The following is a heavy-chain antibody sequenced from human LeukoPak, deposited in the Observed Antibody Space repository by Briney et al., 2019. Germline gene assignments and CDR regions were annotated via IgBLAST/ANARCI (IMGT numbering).Heavy chain of an antibody. CDR1: GFTFSIYA. CDR3: ARDIYSSGWYLSGDH. D-gene: IGHD6-19*01. V-gene: IGHV3-30-3*01. CDR2: ISYDGSNK. J-gene: IGHJ4*02. Sequence: GGSLRLSCVASGFTFSIYAIHWVRQAPGKGLEWVAVISYDGSNKYYADSVKGRFTISRDNSKNTLYLQMDSLRIEDTAIYYCARDIYSSGWYLSGDHWGQGTLVTVSS.